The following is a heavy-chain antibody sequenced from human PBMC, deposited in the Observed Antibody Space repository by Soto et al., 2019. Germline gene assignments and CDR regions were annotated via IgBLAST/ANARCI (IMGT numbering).Heavy chain of an antibody. J-gene: IGHJ5*02. Sequence: QVQLQESGPGLVKPSETLSLTCTVSGGSISSYYWSWIRQPPGKGLEWIGYIYYSGSTNYNPSLQSRVPISVDTSKNQCSLKLSSVTAADTAVYYCARAIAAAGIFWFDPWGQGTLVTVSS. CDR1: GGSISSYY. CDR2: IYYSGST. V-gene: IGHV4-59*01. CDR3: ARAIAAAGIFWFDP. D-gene: IGHD6-13*01.